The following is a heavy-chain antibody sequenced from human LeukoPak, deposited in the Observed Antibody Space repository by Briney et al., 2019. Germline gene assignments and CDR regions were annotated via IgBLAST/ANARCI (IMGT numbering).Heavy chain of an antibody. Sequence: PGGSLRLSCATSGFTFSSYAMNWVRQAPGRGLECVSFISTRGDFTYYAASVKGRFTVSRDNSKNTLYLQMNSLRADDTAVYYCAGCSGGSCYSRGKYGVDVWGQGTTVIVSS. CDR1: GFTFSSYA. V-gene: IGHV3-23*01. J-gene: IGHJ6*02. D-gene: IGHD2-15*01. CDR2: ISTRGDFT. CDR3: AGCSGGSCYSRGKYGVDV.